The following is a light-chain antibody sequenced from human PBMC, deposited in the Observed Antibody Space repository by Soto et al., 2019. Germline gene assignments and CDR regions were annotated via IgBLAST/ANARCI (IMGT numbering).Light chain of an antibody. CDR1: QIVSNNY. V-gene: IGKV3-20*01. CDR3: QQYGTPPPAGIT. Sequence: STIQIVSNNYLAWYQQKPGQAPRLLIYGASNRATGIPDRFSGRVSGTDFTLTVRSLESEHFAVSYCQQYGTPPPAGITVGPGTKVDIK. CDR2: GAS. J-gene: IGKJ3*01.